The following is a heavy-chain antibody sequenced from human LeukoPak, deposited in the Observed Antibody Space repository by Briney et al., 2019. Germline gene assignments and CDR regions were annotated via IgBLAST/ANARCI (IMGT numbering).Heavy chain of an antibody. CDR1: GYTFISYY. CDR2: INPRDDTT. CDR3: TRVHDYRTSGGYFQH. J-gene: IGHJ1*01. Sequence: ASVKVSCKASGYTFISYYIHWVRQAPGQGLEWVGIINPRDDTTSYAQRFQGRVTVTRDTTTTTVYMELSSLRSEDTAVYYCTRVHDYRTSGGYFQHWGQGTLVTVSS. D-gene: IGHD4-11*01. V-gene: IGHV1-46*03.